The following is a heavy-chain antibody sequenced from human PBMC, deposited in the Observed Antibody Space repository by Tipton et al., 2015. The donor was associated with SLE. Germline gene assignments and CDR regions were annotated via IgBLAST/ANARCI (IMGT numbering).Heavy chain of an antibody. V-gene: IGHV4-59*01. CDR2: IHYSGST. CDR1: GGSINTYY. CDR3: ARDSSGSYYDAFDI. J-gene: IGHJ3*02. D-gene: IGHD1-26*01. Sequence: TLSLTCNVSGGSINTYYWSWIRQPPGKGLEWIGYIHYSGSTNYNPSLKSRVTISVDTSKNQFSLKLSSVTAADTAVYYCARDSSGSYYDAFDIWGQGTMVTVSS.